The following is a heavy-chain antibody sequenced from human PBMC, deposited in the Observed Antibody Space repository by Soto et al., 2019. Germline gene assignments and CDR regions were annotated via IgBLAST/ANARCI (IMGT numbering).Heavy chain of an antibody. CDR1: GFTFSSYG. CDR2: IWYDGSNK. CDR3: ARERGGGGGYGMDV. V-gene: IGHV3-33*01. D-gene: IGHD3-16*01. Sequence: QVQLVESGGGVVQPGRSLRLSCAASGFTFSSYGMHWVRQAPGKGLEWVAVIWYDGSNKYYADSVKGRFTISRDTPKNTLYLQMNSLRAEDTAVYYCARERGGGGGYGMDVWGQGTTVTVSS. J-gene: IGHJ6*02.